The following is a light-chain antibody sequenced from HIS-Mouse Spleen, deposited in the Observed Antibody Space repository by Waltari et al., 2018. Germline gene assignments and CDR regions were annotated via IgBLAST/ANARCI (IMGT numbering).Light chain of an antibody. CDR1: KLGDKY. CDR2: QDS. J-gene: IGLJ2*01. V-gene: IGLV3-1*01. Sequence: SYELTQPHSVSVSPGQTASIPCSGAKLGDKYACWYQQKPGQSPVLVIYQDSKRPSGIPERVSGSNSGNTATLTISGTQAMDEADYYCQAWDSSTVVFGGGTKLTVL. CDR3: QAWDSSTVV.